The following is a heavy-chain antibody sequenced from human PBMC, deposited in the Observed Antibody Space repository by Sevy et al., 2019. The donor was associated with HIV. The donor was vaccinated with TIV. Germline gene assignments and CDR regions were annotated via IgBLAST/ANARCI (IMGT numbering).Heavy chain of an antibody. CDR3: AKGDSTFYGLDV. CDR1: GFIFGTYA. D-gene: IGHD2-2*01. J-gene: IGHJ6*02. CDR2: ISGSGGST. Sequence: GGSLRLSCAASGFIFGTYAMNWVRQAPGKGLEWVSAISGSGGSTYNAESLKGRFTISRDNSKKKVYLQMNSLRAEDTAIYYCAKGDSTFYGLDVWGQGTTVTVSS. V-gene: IGHV3-23*01.